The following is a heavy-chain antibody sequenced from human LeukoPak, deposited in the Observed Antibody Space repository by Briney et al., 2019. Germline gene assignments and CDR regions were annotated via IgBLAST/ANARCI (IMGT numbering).Heavy chain of an antibody. CDR3: ARARVDYVWGSYRRRKPGPFDY. D-gene: IGHD3-16*02. J-gene: IGHJ4*02. Sequence: PSETLSLTCAVYGGSFSGYCWSWIRQPPGKGLEWIGEINHSGSTNYSPSLKSRVTISVDTSKNQFSLKLSSVTAADTAVYYCARARVDYVWGSYRRRKPGPFDYWGQGTLVTVSS. CDR2: INHSGST. CDR1: GGSFSGYC. V-gene: IGHV4-34*01.